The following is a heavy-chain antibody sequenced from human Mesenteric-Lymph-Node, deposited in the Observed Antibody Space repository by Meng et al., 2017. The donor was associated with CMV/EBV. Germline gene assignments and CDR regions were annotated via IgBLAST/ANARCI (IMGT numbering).Heavy chain of an antibody. CDR1: GGSFSGYY. D-gene: IGHD3-22*01. V-gene: IGHV4-34*01. CDR3: ARGTYYYDSSGYGPNTVEYYFDY. Sequence: SETLSLTCAVYGGSFSGYYWSWIRQPPGKGLEWSGEINHSGSTNYNPSLKSRVTISVDTSKNQFSLKLSSVTAADTAVYYCARGTYYYDSSGYGPNTVEYYFDYWGQGTLVTVSS. J-gene: IGHJ4*02. CDR2: INHSGST.